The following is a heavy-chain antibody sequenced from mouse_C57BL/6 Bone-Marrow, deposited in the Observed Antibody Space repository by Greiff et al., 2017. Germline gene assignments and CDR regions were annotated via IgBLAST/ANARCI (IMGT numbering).Heavy chain of an antibody. J-gene: IGHJ3*01. Sequence: GGGLVQPKGSLKLSCAASGFTFNTYAMHWVRQAPGKGLEWVARIRSKSSNYATYYADSVKDRFTISRDDSQSMLYLQMNNLKTEDAAMYYCVGDALYDYDGAWFADWGQGTLVTVSA. CDR1: GFTFNTYA. CDR2: IRSKSSNYAT. CDR3: VGDALYDYDGAWFAD. D-gene: IGHD2-4*01. V-gene: IGHV10-3*01.